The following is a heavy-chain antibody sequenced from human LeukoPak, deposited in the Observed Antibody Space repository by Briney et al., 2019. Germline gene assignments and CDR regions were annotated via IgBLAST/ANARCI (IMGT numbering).Heavy chain of an antibody. CDR1: GFTFHDHA. J-gene: IGHJ4*02. CDR3: AKDWGNGYSYGGFDY. V-gene: IGHV3-9*03. CDR2: ISWNSGSI. D-gene: IGHD5-18*01. Sequence: SLRLSCAASGFTFHDHAMHWVRQAPGKGLEWVSGISWNSGSIVYADSVKGRFTISRDNAKNSLYLQMNSLRAEDMALYYCAKDWGNGYSYGGFDYWGQGTLVTVSS.